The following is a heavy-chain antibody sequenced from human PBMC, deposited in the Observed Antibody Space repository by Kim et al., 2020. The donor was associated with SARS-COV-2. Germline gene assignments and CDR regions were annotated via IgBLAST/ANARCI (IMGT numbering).Heavy chain of an antibody. V-gene: IGHV3-15*01. CDR1: GFTFSNAW. Sequence: GGSLRLSCAASGFTFSNAWMSWVRQAPGKGLEWVGRIKSKTDGGTTDYAAPVKGRFTISRDDSKNTLYLQMNSLKTEDTAVYYCTTPPLPYYYDSSGYYYKDYWGQGTLVTVSS. CDR2: IKSKTDGGTT. D-gene: IGHD3-22*01. CDR3: TTPPLPYYYDSSGYYYKDY. J-gene: IGHJ4*02.